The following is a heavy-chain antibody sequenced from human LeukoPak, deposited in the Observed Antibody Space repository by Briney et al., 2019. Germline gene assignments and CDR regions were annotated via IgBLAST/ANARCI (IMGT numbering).Heavy chain of an antibody. CDR2: INHSGST. CDR3: ARVKVTMVRGVIMLYNWFDP. CDR1: GGSFSGYY. Sequence: SETLSLTCAVYGGSFSGYYWSWIRQPPGKGLEWIGEINHSGSTNYNPSLKSRVTISVDTSKNQFSLKLSSVTAADTAVYYCARVKVTMVRGVIMLYNWFDPWGQGTLVTVSS. D-gene: IGHD3-10*01. V-gene: IGHV4-34*01. J-gene: IGHJ5*02.